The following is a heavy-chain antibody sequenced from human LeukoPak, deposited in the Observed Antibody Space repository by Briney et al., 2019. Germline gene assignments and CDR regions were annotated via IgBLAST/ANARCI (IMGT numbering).Heavy chain of an antibody. J-gene: IGHJ3*02. CDR2: IYYSGTT. CDR1: GDSISSSSYY. CDR3: ARHPHAFDI. V-gene: IGHV4-39*01. Sequence: SETLSLTCTVSGDSISSSSYYWGWIRQPPGKGLEWIGSIYYSGTTYYNPSLKSRVTISVDTSKNQFSLKLSSVTAADTAVYYCARHPHAFDIWGQGTMVTVSS.